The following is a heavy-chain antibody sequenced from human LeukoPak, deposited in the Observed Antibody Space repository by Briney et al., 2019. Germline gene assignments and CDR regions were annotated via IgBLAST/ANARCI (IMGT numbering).Heavy chain of an antibody. J-gene: IGHJ4*02. Sequence: GGSLRLSCAASGFTFSSYSMNWVRQPPGKGLEWVSYIGASSSPIFYADSVKGRFTISRDNARNSLYLQMNSLRAEDTAVYYCARDHRYAFDYWGQGTLVTVSS. D-gene: IGHD3-9*01. CDR2: IGASSSPI. CDR3: ARDHRYAFDY. V-gene: IGHV3-48*01. CDR1: GFTFSSYS.